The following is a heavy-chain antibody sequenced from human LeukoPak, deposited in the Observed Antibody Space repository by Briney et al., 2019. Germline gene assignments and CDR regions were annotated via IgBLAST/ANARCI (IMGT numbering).Heavy chain of an antibody. CDR2: IAYDGRNN. V-gene: IGHV3-30*18. Sequence: GGSPRLSCVPSGATLVRLDMNCVRQAPGKGLEWVAFIAYDGRNNYYADSVKGRFTISRDNSKNTVSLQMNTLRPEDTALYYCAKARFLSGDDAFDMWGQGTMVIVSS. J-gene: IGHJ3*02. CDR1: GATLVRLD. D-gene: IGHD6-19*01. CDR3: AKARFLSGDDAFDM.